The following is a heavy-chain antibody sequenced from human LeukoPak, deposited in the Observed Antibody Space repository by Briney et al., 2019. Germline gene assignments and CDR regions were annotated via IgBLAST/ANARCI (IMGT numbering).Heavy chain of an antibody. CDR2: ISYDGSNK. V-gene: IGHV3-30*18. Sequence: PGRSLRLSCAASGFTFDDYAMHWVRQAPGKGLEWVAVISYDGSNKYYADSVKGRFTISRDNSKNTLYLQMNSLRAEDTAVYYCAKASLYSGYDTGDYWGQGTLVTVSS. CDR3: AKASLYSGYDTGDY. D-gene: IGHD5-12*01. J-gene: IGHJ4*02. CDR1: GFTFDDYA.